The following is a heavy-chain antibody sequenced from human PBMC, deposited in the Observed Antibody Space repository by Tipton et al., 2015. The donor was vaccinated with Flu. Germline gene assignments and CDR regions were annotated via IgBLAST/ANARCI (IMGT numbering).Heavy chain of an antibody. D-gene: IGHD6-19*01. J-gene: IGHJ4*02. CDR3: ARARIAVAGSHFDY. V-gene: IGHV4-38-2*02. Sequence: TLSLTCSVSGDSIGSDYYWAWIRQPPGKGLEWIGNIYRTGNTYFNPSLRSRLIISVDTSKNQFSLKLSSVTAADTAVYYCARARIAVAGSHFDYWGQGTLVTVSS. CDR2: IYRTGNT. CDR1: GDSIGSDYY.